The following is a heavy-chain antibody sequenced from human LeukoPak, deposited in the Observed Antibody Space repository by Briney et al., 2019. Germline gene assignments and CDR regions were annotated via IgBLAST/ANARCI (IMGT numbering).Heavy chain of an antibody. CDR2: IYYSGST. Sequence: SETLSLTCTVSGGSISSSSYYWGWIRQPPGKGLEWIGSIYYSGSTYYNPSLESRVTISVDTSKNQFSLKLSSVTAADTAVYYCARGRDGYNFLNRGEYYYFDYWGQGTLVTVSS. V-gene: IGHV4-39*07. CDR1: GGSISSSSYY. CDR3: ARGRDGYNFLNRGEYYYFDY. J-gene: IGHJ4*02. D-gene: IGHD5-24*01.